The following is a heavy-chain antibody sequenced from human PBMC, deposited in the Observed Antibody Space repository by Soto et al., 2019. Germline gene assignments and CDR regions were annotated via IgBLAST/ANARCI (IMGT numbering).Heavy chain of an antibody. CDR3: AREGGHGTRIQYYGMDI. CDR1: GFTFHDHG. CDR2: ISWDSAIK. Sequence: GGSLRLSCVASGFTFHDHGMHWVRQVPGRGLEWVSGISWDSAIKDYGDSVDGRFTISRDNAKNSLYLQMDILRLEDTAIYYCAREGGHGTRIQYYGMDIWGQGTTVTVSS. D-gene: IGHD1-1*01. J-gene: IGHJ6*02. V-gene: IGHV3-9*01.